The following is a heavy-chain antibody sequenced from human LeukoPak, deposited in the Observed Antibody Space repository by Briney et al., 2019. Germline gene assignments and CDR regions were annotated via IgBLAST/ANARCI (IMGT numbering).Heavy chain of an antibody. CDR1: GFTFSSYW. J-gene: IGHJ4*02. CDR3: ARDYYTSGSHDY. CDR2: INQDGSET. Sequence: GGSLRLSCAASGFTFSSYWMTWVRQAPGKGMEWVANINQDGSETYYVDSVKGRFTISRHNAKNSLFLQMNSLRAEDTAVYYCARDYYTSGSHDYWGQGTLVSVSA. V-gene: IGHV3-7*04. D-gene: IGHD3-10*01.